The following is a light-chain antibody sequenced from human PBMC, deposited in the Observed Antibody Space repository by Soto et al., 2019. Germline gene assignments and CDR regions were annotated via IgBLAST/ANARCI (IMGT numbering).Light chain of an antibody. J-gene: IGKJ1*01. V-gene: IGKV1-5*03. CDR2: KAS. CDR1: QNINRW. CDR3: QQYNTYRT. Sequence: DIQLTQSPSTLSASVGDRVTITCRASQNINRWFAWYQQKPGRAPKLLIYKASTLESGVPSRFSGSGSGTEFTLTISSLQPDDFGTFFCQQYNTYRTFGQGTRVEVK.